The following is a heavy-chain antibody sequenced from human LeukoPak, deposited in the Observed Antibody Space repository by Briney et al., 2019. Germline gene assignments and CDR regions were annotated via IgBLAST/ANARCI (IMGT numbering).Heavy chain of an antibody. J-gene: IGHJ3*02. CDR1: GGTFSSYT. CDR2: IIPILGIA. V-gene: IGHV1-69*02. Sequence: GASVKVSCKASGGTFSSYTISWVRQAPGQGLEWMGRIIPILGIANCAQKFQGRVTITADKSTSTAYMELSSLRSEDTAVYYCARDRVGATIGLDAFDIWGQGTMVTVSS. CDR3: ARDRVGATIGLDAFDI. D-gene: IGHD1-26*01.